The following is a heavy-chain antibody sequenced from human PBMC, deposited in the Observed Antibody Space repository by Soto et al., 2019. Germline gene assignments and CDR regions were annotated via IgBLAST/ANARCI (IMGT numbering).Heavy chain of an antibody. CDR1: GFPFSSYV. CDR3: AKDSNKYSSSLRGRYFDY. D-gene: IGHD4-4*01. V-gene: IGHV3-23*01. CDR2: ISGGGSNT. Sequence: EVQLLESGGGLVQRGGSLRLSCAASGFPFSSYVMSWVRQAPGKGLEWGSGISGGGSNTFYADSVKGRFTISRDNSKNTRLLQMNSRGAEDTAVYYCAKDSNKYSSSLRGRYFDYWGQGIGVTVSS. J-gene: IGHJ4*02.